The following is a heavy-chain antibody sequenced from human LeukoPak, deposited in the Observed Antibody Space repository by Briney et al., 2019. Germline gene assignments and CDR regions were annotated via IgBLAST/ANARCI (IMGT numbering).Heavy chain of an antibody. Sequence: GGSLTLSCAASGFTFSNYWIHWVRQAPGKGLVWASLINSDGSYTKYADSVKGRFTISRDKAKNTLYLQMNSLRAEDTAVYYCARRLYCSGGNCYSNDAFDIWGQGTMVTVSS. V-gene: IGHV3-74*03. CDR1: GFTFSNYW. CDR2: INSDGSYT. CDR3: ARRLYCSGGNCYSNDAFDI. D-gene: IGHD2-15*01. J-gene: IGHJ3*02.